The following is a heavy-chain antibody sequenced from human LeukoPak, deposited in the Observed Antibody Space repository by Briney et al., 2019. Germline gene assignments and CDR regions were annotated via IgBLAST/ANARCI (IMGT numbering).Heavy chain of an antibody. Sequence: ASVKVSCTASGYTFTNYAMHWVRQAPGQRLEWMGWINTGNGNTKYSPDFQGRVTITRDTSENTAYMELSSLRSEDMAVYYCARAVKYRSGPLTDLLPYYFDYWGQGTLVTVSS. J-gene: IGHJ4*02. V-gene: IGHV1-3*03. D-gene: IGHD6-19*01. CDR2: INTGNGNT. CDR3: ARAVKYRSGPLTDLLPYYFDY. CDR1: GYTFTNYA.